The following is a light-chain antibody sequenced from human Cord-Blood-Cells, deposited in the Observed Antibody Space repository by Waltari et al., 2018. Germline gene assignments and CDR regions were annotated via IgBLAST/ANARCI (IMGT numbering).Light chain of an antibody. CDR3: SSYAGSNNVV. CDR2: EVS. V-gene: IGLV2-8*01. J-gene: IGLJ2*01. Sequence: QSALTQPPSASGSPGQSVTILCTGTSSDVGGYNYVSWYQQHPGKAPKLMIYEVSKRPSGVTDRFSGSKSGNTASLTVSGLQAEDEADYYCSSYAGSNNVVFGGGTKLTVL. CDR1: SSDVGGYNY.